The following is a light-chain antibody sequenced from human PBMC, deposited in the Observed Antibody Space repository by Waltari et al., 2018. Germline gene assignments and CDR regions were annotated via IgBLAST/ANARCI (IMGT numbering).Light chain of an antibody. CDR1: QGIRND. J-gene: IGKJ1*01. CDR3: LQDYNYPRT. Sequence: ASQMTQSPSSLSASVGDRVTITCRTSQGIRNDLGWYQQKPGKAPKLLIYAASSFQSGVPSRFSGSGSGTDFTLTISSLQPEDFATYYCLQDYNYPRTFGQGTKVEIK. V-gene: IGKV1-6*01. CDR2: AAS.